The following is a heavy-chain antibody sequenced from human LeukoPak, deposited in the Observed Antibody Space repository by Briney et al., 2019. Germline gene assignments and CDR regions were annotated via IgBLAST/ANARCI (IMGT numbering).Heavy chain of an antibody. CDR3: ARGRDYYDSSGTFDY. V-gene: IGHV6-1*01. D-gene: IGHD3-22*01. J-gene: IGHJ4*02. CDR1: GDSLSSNSAA. Sequence: SQTLSLTCAISGDSLSSNSAAWNWLRQSPSRGLEWLGRTYYRSKWYNDYAVSVKSRITINPDTSKNQFSLQLNSVTPEDTAVYYCARGRDYYDSSGTFDYWGQGTLVTVSS. CDR2: TYYRSKWYN.